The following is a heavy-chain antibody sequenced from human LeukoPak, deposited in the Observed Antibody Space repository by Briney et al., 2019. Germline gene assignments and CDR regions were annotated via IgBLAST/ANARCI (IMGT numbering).Heavy chain of an antibody. V-gene: IGHV7-4-1*02. CDR2: INTNTGNP. CDR3: ARDQVYDYVWGSYRYTFNWFDP. Sequence: ASVKVSCKASGYTFTSYAMNWVRQAPGQGLEWMGWINTNTGNPTYAQGFTGRFVFSLDTSVSTAYLQISSRKAEDTAVYYCARDQVYDYVWGSYRYTFNWFDPWGQGTLVTVSS. D-gene: IGHD3-16*02. CDR1: GYTFTSYA. J-gene: IGHJ5*02.